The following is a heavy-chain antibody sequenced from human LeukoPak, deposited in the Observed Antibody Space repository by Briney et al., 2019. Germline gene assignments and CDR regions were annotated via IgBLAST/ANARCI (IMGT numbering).Heavy chain of an antibody. CDR2: IYHDGGT. D-gene: IGHD5-18*01. Sequence: SSQTLSLTCTVSVGSITSGGYYWTWIRQLPGKGLEWIGFIYHDGGTYYNPSLKSRVTMSVDTSNIQFSLKLSSVTAADTAVYYCARERGDTAMFRFIDCWGQGTLVTVSS. CDR3: ARERGDTAMFRFIDC. CDR1: VGSITSGGYY. J-gene: IGHJ4*02. V-gene: IGHV4-31*03.